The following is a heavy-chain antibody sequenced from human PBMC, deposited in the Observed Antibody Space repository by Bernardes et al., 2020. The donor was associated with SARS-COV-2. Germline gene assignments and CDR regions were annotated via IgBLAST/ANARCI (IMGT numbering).Heavy chain of an antibody. CDR1: GLTLGSSA. D-gene: IGHD1-26*01. CDR2: ISGSGSKT. V-gene: IGHV3-23*01. Sequence: GRSLRLSCLASGLTLGSSATSWVRPAPGKGLEWVAGISGSGSKTYYADSVKGRLTISRDNSENTLYLEVNSLKAEDTAVYYCAREDGGSNFSQVDYWGQGTLVTVSS. J-gene: IGHJ4*02. CDR3: AREDGGSNFSQVDY.